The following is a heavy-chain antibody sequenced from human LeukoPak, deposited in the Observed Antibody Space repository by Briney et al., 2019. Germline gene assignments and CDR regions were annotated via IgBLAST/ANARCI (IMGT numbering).Heavy chain of an antibody. Sequence: ASVKVSCKASGGTFSSYAISWVRQAPGQGLEWMGGIIPIFGTANYAQKFQGRVTITEDESTSTAYMELSSLRSEDTAVYYCARDKVGSSSWFERVPWFDPWGQGTLVTVSS. CDR1: GGTFSSYA. D-gene: IGHD6-13*01. CDR2: IIPIFGTA. J-gene: IGHJ5*02. V-gene: IGHV1-69*13. CDR3: ARDKVGSSSWFERVPWFDP.